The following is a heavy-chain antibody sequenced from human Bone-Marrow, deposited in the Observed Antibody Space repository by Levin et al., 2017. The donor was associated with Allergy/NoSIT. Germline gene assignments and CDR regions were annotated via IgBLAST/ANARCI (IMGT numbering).Heavy chain of an antibody. CDR2: ISTSSSAI. J-gene: IGHJ4*02. Sequence: GGSLRLSCAASGFTFSTYSMTWVRQAPGKGLEWVSYISTSSSAIYYADSVKGRFTISRDNAKNSMYLQMNDLRAEYSAVYYCGRYYSGSWHDYWGQGTLVTVSS. CDR1: GFTFSTYS. CDR3: GRYYSGSWHDY. D-gene: IGHD3-10*01. V-gene: IGHV3-48*01.